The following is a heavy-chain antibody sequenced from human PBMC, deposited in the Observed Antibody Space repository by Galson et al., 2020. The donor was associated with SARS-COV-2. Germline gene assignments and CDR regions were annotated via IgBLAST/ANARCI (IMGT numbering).Heavy chain of an antibody. CDR2: LWYVGNNN. J-gene: IGHJ4*02. D-gene: IGHD1-26*01. Sequence: GGSLRLSCAVSGFTLSDHAIYWARHPPCPGLERVALLWYVGNNNNYEDPVRGRFTISRDNSKNTLYLEMNSLRAEDTAIYYCAKDAGSGSYTTYYFDHWGQGTLVTVSS. CDR3: AKDAGSGSYTTYYFDH. V-gene: IGHV3-33*06. CDR1: GFTLSDHA.